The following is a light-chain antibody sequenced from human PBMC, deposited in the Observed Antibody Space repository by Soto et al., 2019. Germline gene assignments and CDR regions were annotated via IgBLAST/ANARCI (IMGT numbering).Light chain of an antibody. V-gene: IGKV4-1*01. Sequence: DIVMTQSPDSLAVSLGERATINCKSSQRVLYSSNNKNYLAWYQQKPGQPPKLLIYWASTRESGVPDRFSGSGSGTDFTLTISSLQAEDVSVYYCQQYDSTPRTFGQGTKVAIK. CDR1: QRVLYSSNNKNY. J-gene: IGKJ1*01. CDR2: WAS. CDR3: QQYDSTPRT.